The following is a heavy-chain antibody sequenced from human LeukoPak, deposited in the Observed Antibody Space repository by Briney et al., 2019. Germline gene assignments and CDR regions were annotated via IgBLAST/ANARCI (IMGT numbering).Heavy chain of an antibody. J-gene: IGHJ6*03. Sequence: GESLRLSCAASGFTFSSYSMNWVRQAPGKGLEWVSSISSSSSYIYYADSVKGRFTISRDNAKNSLYLQMNSLRAEDTAVYYCARAIFGVVIGCMGVWGKGTTVTVSS. D-gene: IGHD3-3*01. CDR2: ISSSSSYI. CDR3: ARAIFGVVIGCMGV. V-gene: IGHV3-21*01. CDR1: GFTFSSYS.